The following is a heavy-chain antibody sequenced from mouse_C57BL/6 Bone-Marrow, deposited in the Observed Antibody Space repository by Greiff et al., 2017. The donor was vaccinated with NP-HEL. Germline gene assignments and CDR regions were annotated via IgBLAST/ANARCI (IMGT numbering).Heavy chain of an antibody. V-gene: IGHV2-3*01. CDR3: AKKGGFYYGSSPLYWYFDV. J-gene: IGHJ1*03. D-gene: IGHD1-1*01. CDR1: GFSLTSYG. Sequence: VQLQQSGPGLVAPSQSLSITCTVSGFSLTSYGVSWVRQPPGKGLEWLGVIWGDGSTNYHSALISRLSISKDNSKSQVFLKLNSLQTDDTATYYCAKKGGFYYGSSPLYWYFDVWGTGTTVTVSS. CDR2: IWGDGST.